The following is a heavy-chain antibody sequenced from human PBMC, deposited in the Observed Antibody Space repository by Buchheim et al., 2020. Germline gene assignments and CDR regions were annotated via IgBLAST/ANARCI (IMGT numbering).Heavy chain of an antibody. V-gene: IGHV3-23*01. CDR2: ITDGGRT. D-gene: IGHD6-13*01. CDR1: GFTFSSYA. CDR3: AKDGRPYSSSWFDC. J-gene: IGHJ4*02. Sequence: EVQLLESGGGLVQPGGSLRLSCAASGFTFSSYAMSWVRQVPGKGLEWVSAITDGGRTYYADSVKGRFTISRDNSQNNRYLQMNSLRAEDTAVYYCAKDGRPYSSSWFDCWGQGTL.